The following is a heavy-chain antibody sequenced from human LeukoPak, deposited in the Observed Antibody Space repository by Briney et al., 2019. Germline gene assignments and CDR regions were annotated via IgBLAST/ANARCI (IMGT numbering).Heavy chain of an antibody. Sequence: SETLSLTCTVSGGSISGGGYCWGWIRQPPGKGLEWIGTSYHDGSPYYNPSLKSRVTISVDTSKNQFSLKLSSVTAADTAVYYCARQQVSWVYFDYWGKGTLVTVSS. J-gene: IGHJ4*02. D-gene: IGHD5/OR15-5a*01. CDR3: ARQQVSWVYFDY. CDR2: SYHDGSP. CDR1: GGSISGGGYC. V-gene: IGHV4-39*01.